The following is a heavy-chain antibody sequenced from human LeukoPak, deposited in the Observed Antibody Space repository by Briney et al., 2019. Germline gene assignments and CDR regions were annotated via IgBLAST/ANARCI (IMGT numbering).Heavy chain of an antibody. CDR2: IKLDGSEK. J-gene: IGHJ4*02. CDR1: GFTFSSYW. CDR3: ARVRGSYPYYFDY. Sequence: GGSLRLSCAASGFTFSSYWMSWVRQAPGKGLEWVANIKLDGSEKNYVDSVKGRFTISRDNTKNSLYLQMNSLRVEDTAVFYCARVRGSYPYYFDYWGQGTLVTVSS. V-gene: IGHV3-7*03. D-gene: IGHD1-26*01.